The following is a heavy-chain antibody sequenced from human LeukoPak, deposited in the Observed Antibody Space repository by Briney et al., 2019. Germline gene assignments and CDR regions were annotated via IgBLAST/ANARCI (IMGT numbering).Heavy chain of an antibody. D-gene: IGHD1-26*01. CDR2: ISGSGGST. V-gene: IGHV3-23*01. J-gene: IGHJ6*03. CDR3: AKGWWELLSDYYYYYMDV. CDR1: GFTFSSYA. Sequence: PGGSLRLSCAASGFTFSSYAMSWVRQAPGKGLEWVSAISGSGGSTYYADSVKGRFTISRDNSKNTLYLQMNSLRAEDTAVYYCAKGWWELLSDYYYYYMDVWGKGTTVTVSS.